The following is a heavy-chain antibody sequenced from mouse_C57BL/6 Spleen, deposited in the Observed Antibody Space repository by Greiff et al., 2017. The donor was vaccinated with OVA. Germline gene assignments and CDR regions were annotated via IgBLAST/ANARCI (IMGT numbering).Heavy chain of an antibody. J-gene: IGHJ2*01. D-gene: IGHD2-2*01. CDR3: ARGGGTMVTSDY. CDR1: GYTFTSYG. CDR2: IYPRSGNT. Sequence: QVHVKQSGAELARPGASVKLSCKASGYTFTSYGISWVKQRTGQGLEWIGEIYPRSGNTYYNEKFKGKATLTADKSSSTAYMELRSLTSEDSAVYFCARGGGTMVTSDYWGQGTTLTVSS. V-gene: IGHV1-81*01.